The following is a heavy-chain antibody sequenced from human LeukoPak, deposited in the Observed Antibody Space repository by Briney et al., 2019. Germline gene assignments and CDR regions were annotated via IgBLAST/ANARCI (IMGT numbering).Heavy chain of an antibody. V-gene: IGHV1-24*01. J-gene: IGHJ4*02. CDR1: GYTLTELS. CDR2: FDPEDGET. D-gene: IGHD5-24*01. CDR3: ACRDGYNWDY. Sequence: ASVKVSYKVSGYTLTELSMHWVRQAPAKGLEWMGGFDPEDGETIYAQKFQGRVTMTEDTSTDTAYMELSSLRSEDAAVYYCACRDGYNWDYWGQGTLVTVSS.